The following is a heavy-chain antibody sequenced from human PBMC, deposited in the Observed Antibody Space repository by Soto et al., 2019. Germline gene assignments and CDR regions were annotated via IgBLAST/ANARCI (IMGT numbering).Heavy chain of an antibody. Sequence: NPSETLSLTCTVSGGSISSSSYYWGWIRQPPGKGLEWIGSIYYSGSTYYNPSLKSRVTISVDTSKNQFSLKLSSVTAADTAVYYCARDNESHSSSWYGIGFDPWGQGTLVTVSS. CDR2: IYYSGST. J-gene: IGHJ5*02. CDR3: ARDNESHSSSWYGIGFDP. V-gene: IGHV4-39*07. D-gene: IGHD6-13*01. CDR1: GGSISSSSYY.